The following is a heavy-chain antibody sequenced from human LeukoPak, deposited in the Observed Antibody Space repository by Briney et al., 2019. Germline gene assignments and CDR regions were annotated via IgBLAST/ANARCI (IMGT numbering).Heavy chain of an antibody. J-gene: IGHJ5*02. CDR2: TYYRSKWYN. Sequence: SQTLSLTCAISGDSVSSNSAAWNWIRQSPSRGLEWLGRTYYRSKWYNDYAVSVKSRITINPDTSKNQFSLQLNSVTPEDTAVYYCARDLPYGSGSYYGYNWFDPWGQGTLVTVSS. CDR1: GDSVSSNSAA. D-gene: IGHD3-10*01. V-gene: IGHV6-1*01. CDR3: ARDLPYGSGSYYGYNWFDP.